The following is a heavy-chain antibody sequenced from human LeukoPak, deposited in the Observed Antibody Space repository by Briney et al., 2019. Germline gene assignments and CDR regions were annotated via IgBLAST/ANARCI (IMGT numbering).Heavy chain of an antibody. CDR2: ISSSSSYI. V-gene: IGHV3-21*01. CDR3: ARDLSVAPVDAFDI. CDR1: GFTFSSYS. J-gene: IGHJ3*02. D-gene: IGHD2-15*01. Sequence: GGSLRLSCAASGFTFSSYSMNWVRQAPGKGLEWVSSISSSSSYIYYADSVKGRFTISRDNAKNSLYLQTNSLRAEDTAVYYCARDLSVAPVDAFDIWGQGTMVTVSS.